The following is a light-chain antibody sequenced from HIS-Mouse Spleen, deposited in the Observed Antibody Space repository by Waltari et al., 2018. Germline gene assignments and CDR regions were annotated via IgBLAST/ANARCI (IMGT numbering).Light chain of an antibody. CDR2: EDS. J-gene: IGLJ2*01. CDR3: YSTDSSGNHRV. CDR1: ALPQKY. Sequence: SYELTQPPSVSVSPGQTARITCPGDALPQKYPSGYQQKSGQAPELVIYEDSKRPSGIPERFSGSSSGTMATLTISGAQVEDEADYYCYSTDSSGNHRVFGGGTKLTVL. V-gene: IGLV3-10*01.